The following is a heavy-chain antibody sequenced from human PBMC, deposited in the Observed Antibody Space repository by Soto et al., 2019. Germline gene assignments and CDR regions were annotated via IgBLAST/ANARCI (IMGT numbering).Heavy chain of an antibody. CDR3: ARTVRAYGMDV. CDR1: GFTFSSYA. J-gene: IGHJ6*02. V-gene: IGHV3-7*03. Sequence: VGSLRLSCAASGFTFSSYAMSWVRQAPGKGLEWVSAISGSEKYYVDSVKGRFTISRDNAKNSLYLQMNSLRAEDTAVYYCARTVRAYGMDVSGHGTTVTAP. CDR2: ISGSEK. D-gene: IGHD3-10*01.